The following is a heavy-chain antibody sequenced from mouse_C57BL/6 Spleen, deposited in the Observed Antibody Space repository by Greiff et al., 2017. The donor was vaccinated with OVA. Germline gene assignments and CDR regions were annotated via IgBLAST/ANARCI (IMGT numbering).Heavy chain of an antibody. Sequence: EVQVVESGPGMVKPSQSLSLTCTVTGYSITSGYDWHWIRHFPGNKLEWMGYISYSGSTNYNPSLKSRISITHDTSKNHFFLKLNSVTTEDTATYYCARAPTMGYAMDYWGQGTSVTVSS. CDR1: GYSITSGYD. V-gene: IGHV3-1*01. D-gene: IGHD1-1*02. J-gene: IGHJ4*01. CDR2: ISYSGST. CDR3: ARAPTMGYAMDY.